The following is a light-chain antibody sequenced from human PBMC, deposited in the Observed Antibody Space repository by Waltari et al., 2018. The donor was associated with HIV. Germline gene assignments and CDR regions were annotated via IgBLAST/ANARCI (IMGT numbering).Light chain of an antibody. CDR1: ALSNKF. CDR3: QAWGSSTALYV. J-gene: IGLJ1*01. Sequence: SSDLTQPPSVSVSPGQTASVTCSGDALSNKFVSWYQMRPGQSPLLVIYQDNKRPSGIPERFSGSNCGDTATLTISGTRVMDEAEYYGQAWGSSTALYVFGTGTKVTVL. V-gene: IGLV3-1*01. CDR2: QDN.